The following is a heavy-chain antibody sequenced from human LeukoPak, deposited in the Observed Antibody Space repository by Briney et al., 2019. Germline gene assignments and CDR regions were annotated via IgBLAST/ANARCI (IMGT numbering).Heavy chain of an antibody. CDR1: GFIFTSSA. J-gene: IGHJ5*02. CDR2: IVVGSGNT. CDR3: AADYDFWSGYYEFDP. Sequence: GASVKVSCKASGFIFTSSAVQWVRQARGQRLEWIGWIVVGSGNTKYAQKFQERVTLTRDKPTSTAYMELSSLRSEDTAVYYCAADYDFWSGYYEFDPWGQGTLVTVSS. V-gene: IGHV1-58*01. D-gene: IGHD3-3*01.